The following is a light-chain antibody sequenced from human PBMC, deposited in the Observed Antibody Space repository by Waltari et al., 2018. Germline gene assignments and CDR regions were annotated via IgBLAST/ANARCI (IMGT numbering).Light chain of an antibody. CDR3: CSYAGGATWV. CDR2: GVT. V-gene: IGLV2-23*02. J-gene: IGLJ3*02. Sequence: QSALTQPASVSGSAGQSITISCTGTSDDVGSYNFVSWYQQNPGKAPSLLISGVTKRPSGFSSRFSGSKSGITASLTISGLQTEDEADYYCCSYAGGATWVFGGGTKLTVL. CDR1: SDDVGSYNF.